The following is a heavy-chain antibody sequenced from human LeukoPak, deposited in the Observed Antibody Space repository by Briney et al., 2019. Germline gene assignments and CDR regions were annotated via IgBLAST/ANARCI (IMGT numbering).Heavy chain of an antibody. J-gene: IGHJ1*01. CDR3: ARDMYSRGSRFYFQH. D-gene: IGHD6-13*01. CDR2: ISAYNGNT. CDR1: GYTFTSYG. Sequence: ASVKVSCKASGYTFTSYGISWVRQAPGQGLEWMGWISAYNGNTNYAQKLQGRVTMTRDTSISTAYMELSRLRSDDTAVYYCARDMYSRGSRFYFQHWGQGTLVTVSS. V-gene: IGHV1-18*01.